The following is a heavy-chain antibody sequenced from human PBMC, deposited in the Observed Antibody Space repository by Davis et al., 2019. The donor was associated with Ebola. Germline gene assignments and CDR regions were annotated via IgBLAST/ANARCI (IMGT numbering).Heavy chain of an antibody. D-gene: IGHD3-16*01. CDR3: AKATEEGFMIMGDGAFDI. Sequence: SLKISCAASGFTFDDYAMHWVRQAPGKGLEWVSGISWNSGSIGYADSVKGRFTISRDNAKNSLYLQMNSLRAEDTALYYCAKATEEGFMIMGDGAFDIWGQGTTVTVSS. J-gene: IGHJ3*02. CDR2: ISWNSGSI. V-gene: IGHV3-9*01. CDR1: GFTFDDYA.